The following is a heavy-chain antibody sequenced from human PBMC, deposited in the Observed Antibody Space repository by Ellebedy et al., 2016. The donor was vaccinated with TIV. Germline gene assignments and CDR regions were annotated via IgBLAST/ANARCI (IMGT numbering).Heavy chain of an antibody. CDR2: MNPNSGNT. CDR1: GYTFTSYD. V-gene: IGHV1-8*01. D-gene: IGHD3-10*01. CDR3: ARGVLLWFGDSAYNWFDP. Sequence: AASVKVSCKASGYTFTSYDINWARQATGQGLEWMGWMNPNSGNTGYAQKFQGRVTMTRNTSISTAYMELSSLRSEDTAVYYCARGVLLWFGDSAYNWFDPWGQGTLVTVSS. J-gene: IGHJ5*02.